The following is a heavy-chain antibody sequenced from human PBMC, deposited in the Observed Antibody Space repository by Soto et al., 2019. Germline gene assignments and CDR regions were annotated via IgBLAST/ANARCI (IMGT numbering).Heavy chain of an antibody. D-gene: IGHD3-10*01. V-gene: IGHV3-30-3*01. Sequence: QVQLVESGGGVVQPGSSLRLSCAASGFSFKNYAFHWVRQAPGKGLEWVALISHNDEPKIFYADSVQGRFTISRDNFKNPVSLQMNSLRDEDTAVYHCARGVRAETYYNAFDHWGQGTQVTVSS. CDR3: ARGVRAETYYNAFDH. J-gene: IGHJ4*01. CDR2: ISHNDEPKI. CDR1: GFSFKNYA.